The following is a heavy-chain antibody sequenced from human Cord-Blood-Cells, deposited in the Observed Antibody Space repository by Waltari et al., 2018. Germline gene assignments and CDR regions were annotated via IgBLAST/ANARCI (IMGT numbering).Heavy chain of an antibody. CDR3: ARQRIRPHDAFDI. D-gene: IGHD6-6*01. CDR2: IYPGDSDT. CDR1: GYSVTSYW. Sequence: EVQLLQSGAEVKKPGGSLKISCQGSGYSVTSYWIGGVRQMPGKGLEWMGIIYPGDSDTSYSPSFQGQVTISADKSISTAYLQWSSLKASDTAMYYCARQRIRPHDAFDIWGQGTMVTVSS. V-gene: IGHV5-51*01. J-gene: IGHJ3*02.